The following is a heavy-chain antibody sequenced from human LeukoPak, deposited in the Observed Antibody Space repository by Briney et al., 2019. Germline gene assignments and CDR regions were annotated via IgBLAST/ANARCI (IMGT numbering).Heavy chain of an antibody. CDR2: ISYDGSNK. CDR1: GFTFSSYA. D-gene: IGHD3-22*01. CDR3: ARGYYYYDSSGYYSEAY. Sequence: GGSLRLSCAASGFTFSSYAMHWVPLAPGKGLEWVAVISYDGSNKYYADPVKGPFTISRDNSKNTLYLQMNSLRAEDTAVYYCARGYYYYDSSGYYSEAYWGQGTLVTVSS. J-gene: IGHJ4*02. V-gene: IGHV3-30-3*01.